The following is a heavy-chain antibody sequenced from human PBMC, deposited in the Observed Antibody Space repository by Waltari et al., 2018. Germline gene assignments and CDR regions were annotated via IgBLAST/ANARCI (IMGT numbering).Heavy chain of an antibody. Sequence: QVQVVESGGGVVQPGRSLRLSCAASGFSFSSYGMHWVRQAPGKGREWVAVIWYDGSNKYYADSVKGRFTISRDNSKNTLYLQMNSLRAEDTALYYCARDTLWFGELLVDAFDIWGQGTMVTVSS. D-gene: IGHD3-10*01. J-gene: IGHJ3*02. CDR3: ARDTLWFGELLVDAFDI. CDR2: IWYDGSNK. CDR1: GFSFSSYG. V-gene: IGHV3-33*01.